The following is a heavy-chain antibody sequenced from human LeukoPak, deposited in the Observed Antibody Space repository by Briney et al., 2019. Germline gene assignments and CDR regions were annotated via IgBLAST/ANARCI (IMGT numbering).Heavy chain of an antibody. CDR2: IIPIFGTA. CDR3: ARGPARGSYRTGYYYCMDV. D-gene: IGHD1-26*01. V-gene: IGHV1-69*06. Sequence: EASVKVSCKASGGTFSSYAISWVRQAPGQGLEWMGGIIPIFGTANYAQKFQGRVTITADKSTSTAYMELSSLRSEDTAVYYCARGPARGSYRTGYYYCMDVWGKGTTVTVSS. CDR1: GGTFSSYA. J-gene: IGHJ6*03.